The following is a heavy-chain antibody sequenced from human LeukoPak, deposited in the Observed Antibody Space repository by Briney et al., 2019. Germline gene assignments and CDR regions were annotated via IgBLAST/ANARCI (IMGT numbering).Heavy chain of an antibody. D-gene: IGHD1-20*01. CDR1: GASFSGYY. V-gene: IGHV4-34*01. Sequence: PSETLSLTCAVYGASFSGYYWSWIRQPPGKGLEWIGEINHSGSTNYNPSLKSRVTISVDTSKNQFSLKLTSVTAADTAVYYCARDEGILTGGYNWFDPWGQGTLVTVSS. CDR2: INHSGST. J-gene: IGHJ5*02. CDR3: ARDEGILTGGYNWFDP.